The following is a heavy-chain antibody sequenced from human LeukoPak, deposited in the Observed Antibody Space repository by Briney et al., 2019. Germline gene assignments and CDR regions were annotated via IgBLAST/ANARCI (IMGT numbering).Heavy chain of an antibody. D-gene: IGHD4-17*01. J-gene: IGHJ3*02. Sequence: PSETLSLTCTVSGVSTSSTRYYWGWIRQPPGKGLEWIGNIYYDGSTYYNPSLKSRVAISVDTSKKKFSLKLSSVTAADTAVYYCARDNSTVTTRDAFDIWGQGTMVTVSS. CDR3: ARDNSTVTTRDAFDI. CDR1: GVSTSSTRYY. V-gene: IGHV4-39*07. CDR2: IYYDGST.